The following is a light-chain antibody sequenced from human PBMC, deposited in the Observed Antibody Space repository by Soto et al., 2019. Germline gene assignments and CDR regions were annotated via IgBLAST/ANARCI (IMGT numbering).Light chain of an antibody. CDR1: SSDIGGYDY. J-gene: IGLJ2*01. V-gene: IGLV2-14*01. CDR3: TSYASGTSHVV. CDR2: DVN. Sequence: QSALTQPASVSGSPGQSITLSCTGTSSDIGGYDYVSWYQRHPGKAPKLIIYDVNNRPSDVSNRFSGSKSGNTASLTISGLKAEDEADYYCTSYASGTSHVVFGGGTKLTVL.